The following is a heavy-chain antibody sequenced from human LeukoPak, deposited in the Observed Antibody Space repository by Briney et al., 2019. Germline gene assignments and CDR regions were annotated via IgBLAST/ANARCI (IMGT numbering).Heavy chain of an antibody. D-gene: IGHD2-21*02. CDR2: IYTSGST. V-gene: IGHV4-4*07. Sequence: SETLSLTCTVCGGSISSYYWSWIRQPAGKGLEWIGRIYTSGSTNYNPSLKSRVTISVDKSKNQFSLKLSSVTAAETAVYYCAEGRDRYYFDYWGQGTLVTVSS. J-gene: IGHJ4*02. CDR1: GGSISSYY. CDR3: AEGRDRYYFDY.